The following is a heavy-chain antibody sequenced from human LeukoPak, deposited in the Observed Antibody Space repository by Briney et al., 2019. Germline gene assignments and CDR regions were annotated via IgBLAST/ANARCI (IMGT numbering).Heavy chain of an antibody. CDR3: ARSIVALFDS. V-gene: IGHV4-59*01. J-gene: IGHJ4*02. CDR2: IYYSGST. Sequence: SETLSLTCTVSGGSIGTFYWSWIRQSPGKGLEWIGYIYYSGSTNYNPSLKSRATISVGTSKNQFSLRLSSVTAADTAIYYCARSIVALFDSWGQGTLVTVSS. D-gene: IGHD6-6*01. CDR1: GGSIGTFY.